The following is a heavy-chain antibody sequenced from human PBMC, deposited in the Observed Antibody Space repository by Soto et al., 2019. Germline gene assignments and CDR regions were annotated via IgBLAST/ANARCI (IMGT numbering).Heavy chain of an antibody. CDR2: IYPGDSDT. V-gene: IGHV5-51*01. CDR3: ARGGSATPQYFYGMDV. J-gene: IGHJ6*02. CDR1: GYSFTTYW. Sequence: GESLKISWKGSGYSFTTYWIGWVRQMPGRGLECMGIIYPGDSDTRYSPSFQGHVTISADRSINTAYLQWSSLKASDTGMYYCARGGSATPQYFYGMDVWGQGTTVTVSS. D-gene: IGHD2-15*01.